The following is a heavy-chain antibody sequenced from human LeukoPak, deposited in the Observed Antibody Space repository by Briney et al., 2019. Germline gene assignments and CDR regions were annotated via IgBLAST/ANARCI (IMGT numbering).Heavy chain of an antibody. Sequence: SQTLSLTCTVSGGSISSGSYYWSWIRQPAGKGLEWIGRIYTSGSTNYNPSLKSRVTISIDTSKNQLSLKLSSLTAADTAVYYCARHEYSGSYYGLSWFDPWGQGTLVTVSS. CDR3: ARHEYSGSYYGLSWFDP. CDR1: GGSISSGSYY. J-gene: IGHJ5*02. CDR2: IYTSGST. D-gene: IGHD1-26*01. V-gene: IGHV4-61*02.